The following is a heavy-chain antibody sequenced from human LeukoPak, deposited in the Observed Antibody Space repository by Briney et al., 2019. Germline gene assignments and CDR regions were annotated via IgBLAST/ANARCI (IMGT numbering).Heavy chain of an antibody. J-gene: IGHJ4*02. CDR1: GFTFSSYA. CDR2: ISGSGGST. D-gene: IGHD3-10*01. CDR3: AKVSVRVVRGAPDY. V-gene: IGHV3-23*01. Sequence: GGSLRLSCAASGFTFSSYAMSWVRQAPGKGLEWVSAISGSGGSTYYADSVEGRFTISRDNSKNTLYLQMNSLRAEDTAVYYCAKVSVRVVRGAPDYWGQGTLVTVSS.